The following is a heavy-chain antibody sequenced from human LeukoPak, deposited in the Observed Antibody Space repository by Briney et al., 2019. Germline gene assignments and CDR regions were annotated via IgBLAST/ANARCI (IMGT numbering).Heavy chain of an antibody. Sequence: ASVKVSCKASGYTFTNYGISWVRQAPGQGLEWMGWISANNGNTNYGQKFQGRVTITRNTSISTAYMELSSLRSEDTAVYYCARGPRYCTNGVCYTLTFDYWGQGTLVTVSS. D-gene: IGHD2-8*01. V-gene: IGHV1-8*03. J-gene: IGHJ4*02. CDR1: GYTFTNYG. CDR3: ARGPRYCTNGVCYTLTFDY. CDR2: ISANNGNT.